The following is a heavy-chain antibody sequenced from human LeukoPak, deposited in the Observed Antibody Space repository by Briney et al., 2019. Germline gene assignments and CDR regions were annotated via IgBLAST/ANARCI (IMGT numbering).Heavy chain of an antibody. D-gene: IGHD4-17*01. J-gene: IGHJ5*02. CDR2: IYYSGST. CDR1: GGSISSSSYY. V-gene: IGHV4-39*07. Sequence: KPSETLSLTCTVSGGSISSSSYYWGWIRQPPGKGLEWIGSIYYSGSTYYNPSLKSRVTISVDTSKNQFSLKLSSVTAADTAVYYCARDPIPSYGDYDPSWGQGTLVTVSS. CDR3: ARDPIPSYGDYDPS.